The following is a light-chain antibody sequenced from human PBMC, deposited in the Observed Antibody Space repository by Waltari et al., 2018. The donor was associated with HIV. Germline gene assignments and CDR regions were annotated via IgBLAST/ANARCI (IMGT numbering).Light chain of an antibody. CDR1: YSNIGSDN. CDR2: KNI. V-gene: IGLV1-47*01. CDR3: TGWDASLSEYV. Sequence: QSVLTQPPSASGTPGQRVTISCSGSYSNIGSDNVSWYQHLPGPAPKLLIYKNIQRPSGVPDRFSGSKSGASAYLAISGLRSEDEADYYCTGWDASLSEYVFGPGTRVTV. J-gene: IGLJ1*01.